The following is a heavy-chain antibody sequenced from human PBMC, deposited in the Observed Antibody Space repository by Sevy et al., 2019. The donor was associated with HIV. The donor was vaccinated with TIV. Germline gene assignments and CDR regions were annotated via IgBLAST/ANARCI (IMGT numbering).Heavy chain of an antibody. CDR2: ISSSSSTI. Sequence: RGSLRLSCAASGFTFSSYSMNWVRQAPGKGLEWVSYISSSSSTIYYADSVKGRFTISRDNAKNSLYLQMNSLRDEDTAVYYCARSGGPVIHRDWNYDYVWGSYRYYYFDYWGQGTLVTVSS. V-gene: IGHV3-48*02. CDR3: ARSGGPVIHRDWNYDYVWGSYRYYYFDY. CDR1: GFTFSSYS. J-gene: IGHJ4*02. D-gene: IGHD3-16*02.